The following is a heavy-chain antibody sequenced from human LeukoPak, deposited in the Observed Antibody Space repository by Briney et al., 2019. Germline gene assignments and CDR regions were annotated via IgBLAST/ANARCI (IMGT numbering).Heavy chain of an antibody. CDR1: GTSISNYY. V-gene: IGHV4-59*01. Sequence: SETLSLTCTVSGTSISNYYWSWIRQPPGKGLEWIGYIEYRGNTNYNPYLKSRVTISVDTSKNQFSLKMTSVTAADTAVYYCARDRPLDASWSGYYDNGMDVWGQGTTVTVSS. CDR3: ARDRPLDASWSGYYDNGMDV. D-gene: IGHD3-3*01. CDR2: IEYRGNT. J-gene: IGHJ6*01.